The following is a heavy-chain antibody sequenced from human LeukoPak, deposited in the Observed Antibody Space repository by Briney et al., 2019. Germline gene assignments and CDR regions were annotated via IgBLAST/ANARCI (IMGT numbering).Heavy chain of an antibody. V-gene: IGHV3-21*01. Sequence: GGSLRLSCAASGFTFSSYSMNWVRQAPGKGLEWVSSISSSSNIYYADSVKGRFTISRDNAQNSLFLQMNSLRAEDTAVYYCARNSGSYFNWFDPWGQGTLVTVSS. D-gene: IGHD1-26*01. J-gene: IGHJ5*02. CDR2: ISSSSNI. CDR3: ARNSGSYFNWFDP. CDR1: GFTFSSYS.